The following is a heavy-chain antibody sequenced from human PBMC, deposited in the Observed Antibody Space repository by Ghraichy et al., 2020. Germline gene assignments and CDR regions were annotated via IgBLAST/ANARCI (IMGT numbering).Heavy chain of an antibody. V-gene: IGHV3-21*01. CDR1: GLMFSPNT. Sequence: GVLNISCVASGLMFSPNTMNWVRQAPGKGLEWVSSISSSTRYIYYADSVKGRFTISRDNAQNSLYLQMNSLRAEDTAVYYCSRGGGAGTPVLYHMDVWGLGTTVTVSS. D-gene: IGHD6-19*01. CDR2: ISSSTRYI. J-gene: IGHJ6*02. CDR3: SRGGGAGTPVLYHMDV.